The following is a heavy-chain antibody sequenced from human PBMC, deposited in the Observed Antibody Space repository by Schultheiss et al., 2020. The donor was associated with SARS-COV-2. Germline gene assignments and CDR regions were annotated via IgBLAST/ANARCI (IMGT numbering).Heavy chain of an antibody. CDR3: ARVRVVATSADAFDI. J-gene: IGHJ3*02. Sequence: SQTLSLTCAVYGGSFSGYYWSWIRQPPGKGLEWIGSIYYSGSTYYNPSLKSRVTISVDTSKNQFSLKLSSVTAADTAVYYCARVRVVATSADAFDIWGQGTMVTVSS. CDR1: GGSFSGYY. V-gene: IGHV4-34*01. CDR2: IYYSGST. D-gene: IGHD5-12*01.